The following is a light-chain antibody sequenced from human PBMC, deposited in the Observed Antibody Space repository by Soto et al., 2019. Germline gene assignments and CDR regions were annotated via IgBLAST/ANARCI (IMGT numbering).Light chain of an antibody. CDR1: SSDVGGYKY. CDR2: DVT. V-gene: IGLV2-14*03. J-gene: IGLJ1*01. CDR3: SSYTSSTTLV. Sequence: QPVLSQPASVSGSPGQSITISCTGTSSDVGGYKYVSWYQQHPGKAPKLLIYDVTDRPSGVSNRFSGSTSGNTASLTISGLQAGDEADYYCSSYTSSTTLVFGTGTKLTVL.